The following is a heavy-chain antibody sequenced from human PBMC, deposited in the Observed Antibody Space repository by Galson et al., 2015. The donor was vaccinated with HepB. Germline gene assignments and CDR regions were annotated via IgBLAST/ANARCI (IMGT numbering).Heavy chain of an antibody. D-gene: IGHD1-26*01. J-gene: IGHJ4*02. CDR3: VKGVRWELLNFDN. Sequence: SLRLSCAASGFNFDDYAMHWVRQPPGKGLEWVSGLSWNSGHIGYADSAKGRFIISRDNGKNSLYLQMNSLSVEDTAVYYCVKGVRWELLNFDNWGQGTLVTVSS. V-gene: IGHV3-9*01. CDR2: LSWNSGHI. CDR1: GFNFDDYA.